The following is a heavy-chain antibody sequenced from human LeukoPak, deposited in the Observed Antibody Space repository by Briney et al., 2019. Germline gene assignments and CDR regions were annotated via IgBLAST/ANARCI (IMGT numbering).Heavy chain of an antibody. CDR2: IYTSGST. CDR1: GGSISSYY. J-gene: IGHJ3*02. V-gene: IGHV4-4*07. Sequence: PSETLSFTCTVSGGSISSYYWSWIRQPAGKGLEWIGRIYTSGSTNYNPSLKSRVTMSVDTSKNQFSLKLSSVTAADTAVYYGARDAPTGFYDSSGYKAFDIWGQGTMVTVSS. D-gene: IGHD3-22*01. CDR3: ARDAPTGFYDSSGYKAFDI.